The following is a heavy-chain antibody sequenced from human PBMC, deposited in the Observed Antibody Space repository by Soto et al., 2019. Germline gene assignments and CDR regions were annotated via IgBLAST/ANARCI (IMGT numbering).Heavy chain of an antibody. CDR3: ARDQDIVVVTGPSYYGMDV. D-gene: IGHD2-21*02. V-gene: IGHV1-18*04. Sequence: ASVKVSFKASGYTFTSYGISWVRQAPGQGLEWMGWISAYNGNTNYAQKLQGRVTMTTDTSTSTAYMELRSLRSDDTAVYYCARDQDIVVVTGPSYYGMDVWGQGTTVTVSS. J-gene: IGHJ6*02. CDR1: GYTFTSYG. CDR2: ISAYNGNT.